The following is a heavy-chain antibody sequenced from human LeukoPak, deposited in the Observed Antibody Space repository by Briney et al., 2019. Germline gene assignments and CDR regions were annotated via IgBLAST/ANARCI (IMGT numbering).Heavy chain of an antibody. D-gene: IGHD6-19*01. J-gene: IGHJ4*02. CDR2: LKPDGGED. CDR3: VRGAGGGDF. V-gene: IGHV3-7*04. Sequence: PGGSLRLSCAASGFTFSSYWMSWVRQAPGKGLEWVANLKPDGGEDNYVDSVRGRFTISRDNAKSSLYLQMNSLRGEDTAVYSCVRGAGGGDFWGQGTLVTVSS. CDR1: GFTFSSYW.